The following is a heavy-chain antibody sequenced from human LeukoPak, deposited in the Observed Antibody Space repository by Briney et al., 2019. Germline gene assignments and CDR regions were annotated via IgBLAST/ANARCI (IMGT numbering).Heavy chain of an antibody. CDR3: ARDSPFLTV. Sequence: PGGSLRLSCTASGFIFSSHAMSWARQAPGKGLEWVSAISDNALSTYYAESVKGRFTISRDNSRNTLYLQMNSLRAEDTATYYCARDSPFLTVWGQGTLVTVSS. CDR2: ISDNALST. CDR1: GFIFSSHA. V-gene: IGHV3-23*01. D-gene: IGHD3-9*01. J-gene: IGHJ4*02.